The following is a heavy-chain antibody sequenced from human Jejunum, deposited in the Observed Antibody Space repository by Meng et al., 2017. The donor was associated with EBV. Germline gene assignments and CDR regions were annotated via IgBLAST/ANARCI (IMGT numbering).Heavy chain of an antibody. Sequence: QVQLQESGAELVKPSEPLSLTCIVSGGSISSRSYYWGWIRQPPGKGLEYIGSMSYRGSTYYNPSLKSRVTITLDTSKNQFSLKLSSVTAADTAVYYCARKVDCSGTCYGDWGQGTLVTVSS. V-gene: IGHV4-39*01. D-gene: IGHD2-15*01. CDR1: GGSISSRSYY. J-gene: IGHJ4*02. CDR3: ARKVDCSGTCYGD. CDR2: MSYRGST.